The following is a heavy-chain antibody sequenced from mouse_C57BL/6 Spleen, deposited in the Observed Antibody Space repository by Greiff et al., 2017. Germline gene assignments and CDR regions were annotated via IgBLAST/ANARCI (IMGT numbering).Heavy chain of an antibody. D-gene: IGHD1-1*01. CDR3: ARGGYGSSLYAMDY. Sequence: VQLKQSGPELVKPGASVKMSCKASGYTFTDYNMHWVKQSHGKSLEWIGYINPNNGGTSYNQKFKGKATLTVNKSSSPAYIELRSRTSEDSAVDYCARGGYGSSLYAMDYWGQGTSVTVSS. CDR1: GYTFTDYN. V-gene: IGHV1-22*01. CDR2: INPNNGGT. J-gene: IGHJ4*01.